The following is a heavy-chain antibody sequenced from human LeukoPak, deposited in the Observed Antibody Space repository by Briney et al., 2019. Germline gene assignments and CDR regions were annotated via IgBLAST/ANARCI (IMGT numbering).Heavy chain of an antibody. CDR1: GYTFTSYW. J-gene: IGHJ6*02. CDR2: IDPSDSYT. D-gene: IGHD2-15*01. Sequence: GESLKISCKGSGYTFTSYWIGWVRQLPGKGLEWMGRIDPSDSYTNYSPSFQGHVTISADKSISTAYLQWSSLKASDTAMYYCARRRSVVAASYGMDVWGQGTTVTVSS. V-gene: IGHV5-10-1*01. CDR3: ARRRSVVAASYGMDV.